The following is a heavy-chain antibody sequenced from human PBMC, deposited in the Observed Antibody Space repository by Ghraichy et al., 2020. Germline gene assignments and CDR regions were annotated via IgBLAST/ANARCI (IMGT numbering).Heavy chain of an antibody. D-gene: IGHD6-13*01. J-gene: IGHJ2*01. CDR2: INPNSGGT. V-gene: IGHV1-2*02. Sequence: ASVKVSCKASGYTFTGYYMHWVRQAPGQGLEWMGWINPNSGGTNYAQKFQGRVTMTRDTSISTAYMELSRLRSDDTAVYYCARDYGVNGQQLVWGYFDLWGRGTLVTVSS. CDR3: ARDYGVNGQQLVWGYFDL. CDR1: GYTFTGYY.